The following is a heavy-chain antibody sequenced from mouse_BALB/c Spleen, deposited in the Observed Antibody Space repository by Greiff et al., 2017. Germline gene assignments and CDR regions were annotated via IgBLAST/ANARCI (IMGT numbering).Heavy chain of an antibody. Sequence: VQLQQSGAELMKPGASVKISCKATGYTFSSYWIEWVKQRPGHGLEWIGEILPGSGSTNYNEKFKGKATFTADTSSNTAYMQLSSLTSEDSAVYYCARDDYDGAYWGQGTLVTVSA. CDR3: ARDDYDGAY. CDR1: GYTFSSYW. V-gene: IGHV1-9*01. CDR2: ILPGSGST. J-gene: IGHJ3*01. D-gene: IGHD2-4*01.